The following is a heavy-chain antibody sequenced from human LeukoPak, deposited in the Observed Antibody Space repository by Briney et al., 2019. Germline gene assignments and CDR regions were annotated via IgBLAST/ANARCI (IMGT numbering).Heavy chain of an antibody. Sequence: SETLSLTCAVYGGSFSGYYWSWIRQPPGKGLEWIGEINHSGSTNYNPSLKSRVTISVDTSKNQFSLKLSSVTAADTAVYYCAFYDSCGYYSLFDYWGQGTLVTVSS. V-gene: IGHV4-34*01. CDR1: GGSFSGYY. D-gene: IGHD3-22*01. CDR2: INHSGST. CDR3: AFYDSCGYYSLFDY. J-gene: IGHJ4*02.